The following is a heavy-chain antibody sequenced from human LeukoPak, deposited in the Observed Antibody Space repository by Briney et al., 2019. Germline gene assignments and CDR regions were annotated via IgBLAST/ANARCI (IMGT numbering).Heavy chain of an antibody. V-gene: IGHV1-2*02. CDR2: INPNSGGT. CDR3: AREWELLSFDY. CDR1: GYTFTNYG. D-gene: IGHD1-26*01. J-gene: IGHJ4*02. Sequence: GASVKVSCKASGYTFTNYGVTWVRQAPGQGLEWMGWINPNSGGTNYAQKFQGRVTMTRDTSISTAYMELSRLRSDDTAVYYCAREWELLSFDYWGQGTLVTVSS.